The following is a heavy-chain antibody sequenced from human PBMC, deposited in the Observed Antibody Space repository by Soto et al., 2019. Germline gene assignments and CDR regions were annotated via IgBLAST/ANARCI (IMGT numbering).Heavy chain of an antibody. CDR3: ARVAADYYYYYGMDV. CDR1: GGSFSGYY. J-gene: IGHJ6*02. V-gene: IGHV4-34*01. CDR2: INHSGST. D-gene: IGHD6-13*01. Sequence: SETLSLTCAVYGGSFSGYYWSWIRQPPGKGLEWIGEINHSGSTNYNPSLKSRVTISVDTSKNQFSLKLSSVTAADTAVYYCARVAADYYYYYGMDVWGQGTTVTVSS.